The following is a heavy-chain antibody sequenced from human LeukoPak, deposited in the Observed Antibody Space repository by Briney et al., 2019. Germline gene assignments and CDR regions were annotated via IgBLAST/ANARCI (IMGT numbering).Heavy chain of an antibody. D-gene: IGHD6-19*01. CDR1: GSSFTSYW. CDR2: IYPGDSDT. CDR3: ARVQSSGWYLASYFDY. V-gene: IGHV5-51*01. J-gene: IGHJ4*02. Sequence: GASLKISCKGSGSSFTSYWIGWVRPMPGKGLEWMGIIYPGDSDTRYSPSFQGQVTISADKSISTAYLQWSSLKASDTAMYYCARVQSSGWYLASYFDYWGQGTLVTVSS.